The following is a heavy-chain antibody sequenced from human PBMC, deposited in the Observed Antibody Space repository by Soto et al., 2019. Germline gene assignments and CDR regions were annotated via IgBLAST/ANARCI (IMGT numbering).Heavy chain of an antibody. Sequence: GGSLRLSCAASGFTFNNYWMHWVRQAPGKGLVWVSRIRSDGSSTAYADSVKGRFTISRDNSKNTLYLQMNSLRAEGTAVYYCARTTGLKYYDILTGYYSDAFDIWGQGTMVTVSS. J-gene: IGHJ3*02. D-gene: IGHD3-9*01. CDR1: GFTFNNYW. CDR3: ARTTGLKYYDILTGYYSDAFDI. CDR2: IRSDGSST. V-gene: IGHV3-74*01.